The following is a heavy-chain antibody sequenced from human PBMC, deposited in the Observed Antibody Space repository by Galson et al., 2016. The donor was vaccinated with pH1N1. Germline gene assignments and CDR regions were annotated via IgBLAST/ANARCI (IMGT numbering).Heavy chain of an antibody. Sequence: SLRLSCAASGFTLSGYSLHWVRQAPGKGMEWVSFISTTSSHIYYADSVRGRFTISRDNAKNSLYLQMNRLSAEDTALYYCARERRAARPHSYGLDVWGQGTTVTVSS. CDR2: ISTTSSHI. J-gene: IGHJ6*02. CDR3: ARERRAARPHSYGLDV. D-gene: IGHD6-6*01. V-gene: IGHV3-21*01. CDR1: GFTLSGYS.